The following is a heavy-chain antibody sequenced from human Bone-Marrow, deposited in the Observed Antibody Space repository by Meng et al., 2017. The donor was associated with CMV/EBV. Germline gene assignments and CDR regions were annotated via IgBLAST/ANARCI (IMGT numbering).Heavy chain of an antibody. CDR1: GFTFSNAW. J-gene: IGHJ6*02. D-gene: IGHD2-2*01. CDR2: IKQDGSEK. Sequence: GESLKISCAASGFTFSNAWMSWVRQAPGKGLEWVANIKQDGSEKYYVDSVKGRFTISRDNAKNSLYLQMNSLRAEDTAVYYCARDRRVVPAAYIYYYYGLDVWGQGTTVTVSS. V-gene: IGHV3-7*01. CDR3: ARDRRVVPAAYIYYYYGLDV.